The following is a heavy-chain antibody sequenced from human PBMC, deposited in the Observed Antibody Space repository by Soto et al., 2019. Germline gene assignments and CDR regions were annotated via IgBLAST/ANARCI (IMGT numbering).Heavy chain of an antibody. Sequence: QVQLVESGGGLVKPGGSLRLSCAASGFTFSDYYMSWIRQAPGKGLEWVSYISSSGSTIYYADSVKGRFTISRDNAKNSLYLQRNSLRAEDTAVYYCARASTLWFGELLYRNAFDIWGQGTMVTVSS. CDR3: ARASTLWFGELLYRNAFDI. CDR1: GFTFSDYY. J-gene: IGHJ3*02. D-gene: IGHD3-10*01. V-gene: IGHV3-11*01. CDR2: ISSSGSTI.